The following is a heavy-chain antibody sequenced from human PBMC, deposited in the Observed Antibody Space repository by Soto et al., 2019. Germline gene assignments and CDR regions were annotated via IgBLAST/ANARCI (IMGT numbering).Heavy chain of an antibody. Sequence: GGSLRLSCAASGLTFSSYWMSWVRQAPGKGLEWVANIKQDGSEKYYVDSVKGRFSISRDNAKNSLYLQMNSLRAEDTAVYYCARGWSHFDYWGQGTLFTVSS. CDR3: ARGWSHFDY. J-gene: IGHJ4*02. V-gene: IGHV3-7*03. CDR2: IKQDGSEK. CDR1: GLTFSSYW.